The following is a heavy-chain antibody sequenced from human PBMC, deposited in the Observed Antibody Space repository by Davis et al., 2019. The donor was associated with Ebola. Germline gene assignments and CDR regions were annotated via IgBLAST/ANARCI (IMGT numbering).Heavy chain of an antibody. CDR3: AKDRDIVLVVYAGGSWFDY. J-gene: IGHJ4*02. Sequence: GESLKISCAASGFTFSSYAMSWVRQAPGKGLEWVSAISGSGGSTYYADSVKGRFTISRDNSKNTLYLQMNSLRAEDTAVYYCAKDRDIVLVVYAGGSWFDYWGQGTLVTVSS. CDR2: ISGSGGST. CDR1: GFTFSSYA. D-gene: IGHD2-8*02. V-gene: IGHV3-23*01.